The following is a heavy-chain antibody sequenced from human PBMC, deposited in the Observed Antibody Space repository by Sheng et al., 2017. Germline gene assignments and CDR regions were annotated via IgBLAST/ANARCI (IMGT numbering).Heavy chain of an antibody. Sequence: QVQLVQSGAEVKKPGSSVKVSCEASGGTFTSKTISWVRQAPGQGPEWMGGIIPMFGPAEYAQKFQDRVTINADESTSTAYMELTSLRQEDTAVYYCAIVDYGDNPPYRYYILDVWDQGP. J-gene: IGHJ6*02. V-gene: IGHV1-69*01. CDR3: AIVDYGDNPPYRYYILDV. CDR1: GGTFTSKT. CDR2: IIPMFGPA. D-gene: IGHD2-21*02.